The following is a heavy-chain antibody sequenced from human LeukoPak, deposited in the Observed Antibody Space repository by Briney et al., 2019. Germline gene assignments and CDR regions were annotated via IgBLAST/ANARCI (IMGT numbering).Heavy chain of an antibody. CDR3: ARGKGDLAPIYY. Sequence: PGGSLRLSCAASGFIFSDYVMSWVRQAPGKGLEWVSGISGSGGSTYNADSVKGRFTISRDNSKNILYLQMNSLRAEDTAVYYCARGKGDLAPIYYWGQGTLVTVSS. V-gene: IGHV3-23*01. CDR2: ISGSGGST. CDR1: GFIFSDYV. J-gene: IGHJ4*02. D-gene: IGHD5-24*01.